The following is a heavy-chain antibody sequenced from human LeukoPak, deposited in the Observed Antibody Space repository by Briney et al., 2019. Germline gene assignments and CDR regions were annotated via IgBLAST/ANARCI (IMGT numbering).Heavy chain of an antibody. CDR3: ARAKEMATIHYYYYYGMDV. J-gene: IGHJ6*02. CDR1: GGTFSSYA. D-gene: IGHD5-24*01. CDR2: IIPILGIA. V-gene: IGHV1-69*04. Sequence: SVKVSCKASGGTFSSYAISWVRQAPGQGLEWMGRIIPILGIANYAQKFQGRVTITADKSTSTAYMELSSLRSEDTAVYYCARAKEMATIHYYYYYGMDVWGQGTTVTVPS.